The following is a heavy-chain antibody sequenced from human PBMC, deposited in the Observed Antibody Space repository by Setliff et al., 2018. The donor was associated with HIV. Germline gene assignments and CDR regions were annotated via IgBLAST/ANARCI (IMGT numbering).Heavy chain of an antibody. CDR2: ISVYNGNT. V-gene: IGHV1-18*01. J-gene: IGHJ3*02. D-gene: IGHD2-2*01. CDR3: ATLRDIVMVPGQGGFDI. Sequence: GASVKVSCKASTYTLSSYVINWVRQAPGQGLEWMGRISVYNGNTIYAQKLKGRVIMTTETSTSTAYMELRSLRSDDTAMYYCATLRDIVMVPGQGGFDIWAQGTMVTVSS. CDR1: TYTLSSYV.